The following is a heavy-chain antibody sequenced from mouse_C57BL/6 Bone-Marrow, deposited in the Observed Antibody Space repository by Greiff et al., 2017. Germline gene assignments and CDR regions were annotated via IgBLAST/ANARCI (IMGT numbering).Heavy chain of an antibody. CDR2: LNPGSGGT. V-gene: IGHV1-54*01. CDR3: ARNYYGSSYNAMDY. J-gene: IGHJ4*01. D-gene: IGHD1-1*01. Sequence: QVQLQQSGAELVRPGTSVKVSCKASGYAFTNYLIEWVKQRPGQGLEWIGVLNPGSGGTNYNEKFKGKATLTADKSSSTAYMQLSSLTSEDSAVYFCARNYYGSSYNAMDYWGQGTSVTVSS. CDR1: GYAFTNYL.